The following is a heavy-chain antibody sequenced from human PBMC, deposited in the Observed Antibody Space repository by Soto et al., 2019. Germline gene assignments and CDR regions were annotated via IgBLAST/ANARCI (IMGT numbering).Heavy chain of an antibody. Sequence: QVQLVQSGAEVKQPGSSVKVSCTISGGTFDSFTISWVRQAPGQGFEWMGGIIPVSGVPSYSRNFQGRITITADASTRTAYMDLSGLKFEDTAVYFCARDSRTATLDFWGQGTLVSVS. J-gene: IGHJ4*02. CDR3: ARDSRTATLDF. CDR2: IIPVSGVP. CDR1: GGTFDSFT. D-gene: IGHD2-2*01. V-gene: IGHV1-69*01.